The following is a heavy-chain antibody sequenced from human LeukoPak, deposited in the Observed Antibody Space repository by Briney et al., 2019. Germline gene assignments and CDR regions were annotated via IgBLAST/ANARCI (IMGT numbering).Heavy chain of an antibody. Sequence: GGSLRLSCAASGFTFSSYWMSWVRQAPGKGLEWVANIKQDGSEKYYVDSVKGRFTISRDNAKNSLYLQMNSLRAEDTAVYYCARDIVVVPAARPYYYGMDVWGQGTTVTVSS. CDR3: ARDIVVVPAARPYYYGMDV. J-gene: IGHJ6*02. CDR2: IKQDGSEK. CDR1: GFTFSSYW. D-gene: IGHD2-2*01. V-gene: IGHV3-7*04.